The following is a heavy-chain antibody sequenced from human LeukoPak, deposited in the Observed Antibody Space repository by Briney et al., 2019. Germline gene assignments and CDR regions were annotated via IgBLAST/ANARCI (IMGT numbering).Heavy chain of an antibody. V-gene: IGHV3-21*01. CDR1: GFTFSSYS. Sequence: GGSLRLSCAVSGFTFSSYSMNWVRQAPGKGLEWVSSISTTSSYIYYADSVKGRFTISRDNAKNSLYLQMNSLRAEDTAVYYCGTDSYGWGLDAFDIWGQGTMVTVSS. J-gene: IGHJ3*02. D-gene: IGHD3-16*01. CDR3: GTDSYGWGLDAFDI. CDR2: ISTTSSYI.